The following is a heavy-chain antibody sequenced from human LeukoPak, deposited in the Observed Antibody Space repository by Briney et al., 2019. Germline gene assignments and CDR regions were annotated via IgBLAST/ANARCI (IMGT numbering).Heavy chain of an antibody. J-gene: IGHJ6*03. V-gene: IGHV3-11*01. D-gene: IGHD2-15*01. Sequence: PGGSLRLSCAASGFTFSDYYMSWIRQAPGKGLGWGSYISSSGSTIYYADSVKGRFTISRDNAKNSLYLQMNSLRAEDTAVYYCARRNPHRTYCSGGSCYSDNYYYMDVRGKGTTVTVSS. CDR3: ARRNPHRTYCSGGSCYSDNYYYMDV. CDR2: ISSSGSTI. CDR1: GFTFSDYY.